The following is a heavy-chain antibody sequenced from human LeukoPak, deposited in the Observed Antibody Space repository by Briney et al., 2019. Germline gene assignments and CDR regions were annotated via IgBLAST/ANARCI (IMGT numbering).Heavy chain of an antibody. CDR3: ARGQRPQYTSTWDNWFDP. V-gene: IGHV3-48*03. Sequence: GGSLRLSCAASGFPFSSYEMNWVRHAPGKRLQWVSYISSSGNKIYYAASVKGRFTISRDNAKNSLYLQIDSLRAEDTAVYYCARGQRPQYTSTWDNWFDPWGQGTQVTVSS. D-gene: IGHD2-2*01. CDR1: GFPFSSYE. J-gene: IGHJ5*02. CDR2: ISSSGNKI.